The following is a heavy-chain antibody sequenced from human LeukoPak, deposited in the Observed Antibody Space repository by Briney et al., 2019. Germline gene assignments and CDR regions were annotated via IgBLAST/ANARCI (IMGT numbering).Heavy chain of an antibody. V-gene: IGHV3-66*04. D-gene: IGHD4-17*01. CDR3: ARRGYGDYAPFDY. CDR2: IYSGGST. CDR1: GFTVSSNY. Sequence: GGSLRLSCAVFGFTVSSNYMTWVRQTPGKGLEWVSVIYSGGSTYYADSVKGRFTISRDNSKNTLYLQMNSLRAEDTAVYYCARRGYGDYAPFDYWGQGTLVTVSS. J-gene: IGHJ4*02.